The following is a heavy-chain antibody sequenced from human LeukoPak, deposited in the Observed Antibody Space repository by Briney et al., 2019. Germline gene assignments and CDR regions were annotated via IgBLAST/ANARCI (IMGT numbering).Heavy chain of an antibody. CDR3: AAEDGSPYYFDY. CDR2: IYTSGST. CDR1: GGSISSGSYY. Sequence: PSETLSLTCTVSGGSISSGSYYWSWIRQPAGKGLEWIGRIYTSGSTNYNPSLKSRVTISVDTSKNQFSLKLSSVTAADTAVYYCAAEDGSPYYFDYWGQGTLVTVSS. V-gene: IGHV4-61*02. D-gene: IGHD5-24*01. J-gene: IGHJ4*02.